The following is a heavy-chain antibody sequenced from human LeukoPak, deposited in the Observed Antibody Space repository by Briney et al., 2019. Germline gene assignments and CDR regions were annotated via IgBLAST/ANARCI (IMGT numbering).Heavy chain of an antibody. D-gene: IGHD6-25*01. J-gene: IGHJ1*01. CDR3: AKDGGYHEYFQH. CDR1: GFTFSSYG. Sequence: GGSLRLSCAASGFTFSSYGMHWVRQAPGKGLEWVAVISYDGSNKYYADSVKGRFTISRDNSKNTLYLQMNSLRAEDTAVYYCAKDGGYHEYFQHWGQGTLVTVSS. V-gene: IGHV3-30*18. CDR2: ISYDGSNK.